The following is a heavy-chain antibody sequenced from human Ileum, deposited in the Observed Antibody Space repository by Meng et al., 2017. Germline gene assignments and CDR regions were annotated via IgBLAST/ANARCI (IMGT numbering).Heavy chain of an antibody. J-gene: IGHJ4*02. CDR2: AGT. V-gene: IGHV4-61*08. CDR3: ARDHWGSLDY. Sequence: QVQVQGSGPGLVRPSDTLSLICTVSGGSVSTSDYQWGWIRQPPGKGLEWIGYAGTNYNPSLKSRVTISVDTSKRQFSLKLTSVTAADTAVYYCARDHWGSLDYWGQGILVTVSS. D-gene: IGHD7-27*01. CDR1: GGSVSTSDYQ.